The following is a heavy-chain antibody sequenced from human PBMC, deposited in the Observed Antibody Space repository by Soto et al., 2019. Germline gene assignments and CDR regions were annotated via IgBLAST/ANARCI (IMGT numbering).Heavy chain of an antibody. CDR1: GGTFSSYA. D-gene: IGHD2-15*01. CDR2: IVPLFRTT. CDR3: AREENCSDGICYSEYFQR. J-gene: IGHJ1*01. V-gene: IGHV1-69*06. Sequence: QVQLVQSGAEAKKPGSSVKVSCKTSGGTFSSYAISWVRQAPGQGLEWMGRIVPLFRTTNYAQKFQGRVTITADTSTYTVYMELSGLRSGDTAVYYCAREENCSDGICYSEYFQRWGQGTLVTVSS.